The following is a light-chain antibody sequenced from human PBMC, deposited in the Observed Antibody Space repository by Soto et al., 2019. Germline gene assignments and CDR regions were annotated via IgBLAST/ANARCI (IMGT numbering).Light chain of an antibody. CDR1: SSNIGVNT. V-gene: IGLV1-44*01. Sequence: QSVVTQPPSASGTPGQGVTISCSGSSSNIGVNTVNWYQQLPGTAPKLLIYSKNLRPSGVPDRFTGSKSGTSASLAISGVQSEDEADYHCASWDDSLNRVVFGEGTKLTVL. CDR2: SKN. CDR3: ASWDDSLNRVV. J-gene: IGLJ2*01.